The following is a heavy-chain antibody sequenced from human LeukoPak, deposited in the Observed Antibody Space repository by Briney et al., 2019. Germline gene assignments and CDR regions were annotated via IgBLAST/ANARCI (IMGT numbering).Heavy chain of an antibody. CDR3: ARGSTYYDSSGQVPFDY. CDR2: ISSSSSTI. D-gene: IGHD3-22*01. V-gene: IGHV3-48*01. CDR1: GFTFSTYS. J-gene: IGHJ4*02. Sequence: GGSLRLSCAASGFTFSTYSMNWFRRAPGKGREWVSYISSSSSTIYYADSVKGRFTISRDNAKNSLYLQMNSLRAEDTAVYYCARGSTYYDSSGQVPFDYWGQGTLVTVSS.